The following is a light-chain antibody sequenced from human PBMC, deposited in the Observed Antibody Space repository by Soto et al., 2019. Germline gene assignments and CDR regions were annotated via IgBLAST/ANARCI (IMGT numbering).Light chain of an antibody. J-gene: IGKJ1*01. CDR3: LQDYNFPRT. Sequence: AIKMSQSPSSLSASVGDRVTITCRASQDIRNDLGWYQQKPGKAPKLLIYDGSKLQSGVPSRFSGSVSGTDFTLTISSLQPEDFATYYCLQDYNFPRTFGQGTKVDIK. V-gene: IGKV1-6*01. CDR2: DGS. CDR1: QDIRND.